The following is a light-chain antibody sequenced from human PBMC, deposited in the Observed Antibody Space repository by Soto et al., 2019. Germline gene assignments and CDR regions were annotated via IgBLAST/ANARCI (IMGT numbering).Light chain of an antibody. CDR1: SSDVGSYDY. CDR3: CSYTSSATPYV. J-gene: IGLJ1*01. V-gene: IGLV2-11*01. CDR2: NVN. Sequence: QSALIQPPSVSGSPGQSVTISCTGTSSDVGSYDYVSWYQQHPGTVPKPMIYNVNTQPSGVPDRFSGSKSGNTASMTISGLQAEDEADYYCCSYTSSATPYVFGTGTKPTVL.